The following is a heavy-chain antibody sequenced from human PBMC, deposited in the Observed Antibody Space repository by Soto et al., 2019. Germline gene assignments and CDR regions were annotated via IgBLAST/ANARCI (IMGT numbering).Heavy chain of an antibody. D-gene: IGHD4-17*01. CDR2: IYYSGST. Sequence: QVQLQESGPGLVKPSQTLSLTCTVSGGSISSGGYYWSWIRQHPGKGLEWIGYIYYSGSTYYNPSPHSRLITSVETSTKQLSPKLRSVTAAATAVSYCARVPPPPDGDYYVRHYYYYYGMDVWGQGTTVTVSS. J-gene: IGHJ6*02. CDR3: ARVPPPPDGDYYVRHYYYYYGMDV. CDR1: GGSISSGGYY. V-gene: IGHV4-31*03.